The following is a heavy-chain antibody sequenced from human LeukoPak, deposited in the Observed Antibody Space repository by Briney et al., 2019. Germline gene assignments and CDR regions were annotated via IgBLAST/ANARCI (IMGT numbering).Heavy chain of an antibody. CDR2: IIPIFGTA. Sequence: SVKVSCKASGGTFSSYAISWVRQAPGQGLEWMGGIIPIFGTANYAQKFQGRVTITADESTSTAYMELSSLRSEDTAVYYCARGGAIYGDTFSHFDYWGQGTLVTVSS. CDR1: GGTFSSYA. J-gene: IGHJ4*02. V-gene: IGHV1-69*13. D-gene: IGHD4-17*01. CDR3: ARGGAIYGDTFSHFDY.